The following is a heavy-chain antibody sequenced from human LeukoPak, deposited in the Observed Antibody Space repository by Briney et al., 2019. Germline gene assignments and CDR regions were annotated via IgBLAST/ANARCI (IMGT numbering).Heavy chain of an antibody. Sequence: PSATLSLTCSVSGDSISSRNWWTWVRQTPEKGLEWIGEIYHTGSTNYNPSVESRVTISIDKSKNQFSLMLKSVTAADTALCYCARGMWFDTLFSTFDVWGQGTMVSVSS. D-gene: IGHD3-10*01. J-gene: IGHJ3*01. CDR1: GDSISSRNW. CDR2: IYHTGST. V-gene: IGHV4-4*02. CDR3: ARGMWFDTLFSTFDV.